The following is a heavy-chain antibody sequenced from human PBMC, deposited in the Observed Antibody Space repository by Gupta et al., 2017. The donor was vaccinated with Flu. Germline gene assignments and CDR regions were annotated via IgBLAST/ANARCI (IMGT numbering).Heavy chain of an antibody. V-gene: IGHV3-21*01. CDR3: VRDARDGYLDY. J-gene: IGHJ4*02. Sequence: EVQVVESGGGLVKPGGSLRLSCAASGFTFYTYTMTWVRQAPGKGLEWVSSISFSSSHIHYADSVKGRFTSSRDNAKDSVFLQMNSLRVEDTAVYFCVRDARDGYLDYWGQGSLVTVSS. CDR2: ISFSSSHI. CDR1: GFTFYTYT. D-gene: IGHD3-22*01.